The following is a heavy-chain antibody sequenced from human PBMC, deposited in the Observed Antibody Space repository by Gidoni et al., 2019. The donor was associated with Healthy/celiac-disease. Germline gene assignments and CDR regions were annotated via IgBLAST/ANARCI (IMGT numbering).Heavy chain of an antibody. D-gene: IGHD4-17*01. CDR3: ARDLGDYGDPIGTPDAFDI. V-gene: IGHV1-69*01. CDR2: IIPICGTT. J-gene: IGHJ3*02. Sequence: QVQLVQSGAEVTKPGYSVKVSCQASGGTFISYAISWVRQAPGPGLEWMGGIIPICGTTNYEQECQGRVTITAEESTSTAYMELGSLRSDDTAVYYCARDLGDYGDPIGTPDAFDIWGQGTMVTVSA. CDR1: GGTFISYA.